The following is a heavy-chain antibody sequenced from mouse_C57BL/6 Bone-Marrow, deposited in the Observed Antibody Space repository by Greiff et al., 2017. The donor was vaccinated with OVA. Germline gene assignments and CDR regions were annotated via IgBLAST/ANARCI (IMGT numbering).Heavy chain of an antibody. Sequence: EVQGVESGGDLVKPGGSLKLSCAASGFTFSSYGMSWVRQTPDKRLEWVATISSGGSYTYYTDSVKGRFTISRDNAKNTLYLQMSSLKSEDTAMYYCASNYDYDGGDYWGQGTTLTVSS. CDR1: GFTFSSYG. D-gene: IGHD2-4*01. V-gene: IGHV5-6*01. J-gene: IGHJ2*01. CDR3: ASNYDYDGGDY. CDR2: ISSGGSYT.